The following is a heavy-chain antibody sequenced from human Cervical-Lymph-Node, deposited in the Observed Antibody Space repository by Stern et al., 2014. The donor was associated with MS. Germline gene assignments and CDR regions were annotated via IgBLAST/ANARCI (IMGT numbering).Heavy chain of an antibody. CDR3: IKEIRPGGADV. D-gene: IGHD3-10*01. Sequence: VQLVESGGGLVQPGRSLRLSCSASGITSDGYAMHWVRQTPGKALEWVSGLSWRAGRTGYADAVKGRFTTSSDNARNSLHLQMNSLREEDTAVYYCIKEIRPGGADVWGQGTTVTVSS. J-gene: IGHJ6*02. V-gene: IGHV3-9*02. CDR1: GITSDGYA. CDR2: LSWRAGRT.